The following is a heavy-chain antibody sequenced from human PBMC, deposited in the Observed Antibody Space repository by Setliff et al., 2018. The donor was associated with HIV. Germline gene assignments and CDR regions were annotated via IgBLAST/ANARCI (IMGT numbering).Heavy chain of an antibody. CDR2: IYTSGST. J-gene: IGHJ4*02. Sequence: PSETLSLTCTVSGSSISSYYYWSWIRQPAGKGLEWIGRIYTSGSTKYNPSLKSRVTMSVDTSKNQFSLKLSSVTAADTAVYYCARGVFSGYDKGIDYWGQGTLVTVSS. D-gene: IGHD5-12*01. CDR1: GSSISSYYY. CDR3: ARGVFSGYDKGIDY. V-gene: IGHV4-4*07.